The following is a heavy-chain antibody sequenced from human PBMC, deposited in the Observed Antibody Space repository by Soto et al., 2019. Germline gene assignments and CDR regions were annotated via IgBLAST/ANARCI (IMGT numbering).Heavy chain of an antibody. J-gene: IGHJ3*02. D-gene: IGHD2-2*01. CDR2: IIPIFGTA. CDR1: GGTFSSYA. CDR3: ARDRDIVVVPAAGQDAFDI. Sequence: QVQLVQSGAEVKKPGSSVKVSCKASGGTFSSYAISWVRQAPGQGLEWIGGIIPIFGTANYAQKFQGRVTITADESTSTAYMELSSLRSEDTAVYYCARDRDIVVVPAAGQDAFDIWGQGTMVTVSS. V-gene: IGHV1-69*01.